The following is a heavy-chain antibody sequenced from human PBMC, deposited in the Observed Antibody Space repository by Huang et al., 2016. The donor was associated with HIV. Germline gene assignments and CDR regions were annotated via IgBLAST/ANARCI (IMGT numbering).Heavy chain of an antibody. Sequence: QVQLVQSGAEVKKPGASVKVACKVSGYTLTELSIHWVRQAPGKGLEWMGGVAPEHGETIYAHNFQGRVTMTEDTSTDTAYMELHSLRPEDTAVYYCAAGYDTYYDIWGQGTMVIASS. D-gene: IGHD2-21*01. V-gene: IGHV1-24*01. J-gene: IGHJ3*02. CDR3: AAGYDTYYDI. CDR2: VAPEHGET. CDR1: GYTLTELS.